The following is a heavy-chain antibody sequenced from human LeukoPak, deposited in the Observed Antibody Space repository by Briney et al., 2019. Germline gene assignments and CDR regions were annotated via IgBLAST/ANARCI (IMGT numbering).Heavy chain of an antibody. V-gene: IGHV4-34*01. CDR2: INHSART. CDR1: GDSFSGYY. Sequence: PAETLSLTCAVYGDSFSGYYWSWIRQPPGKGREWLGEINHSARTNYHPSLKRRVTISVDTSKNQFSLKLSSVAAADTAVYYCARHPLAIGYIDAFDIGGQGTMVTVSS. D-gene: IGHD5-24*01. J-gene: IGHJ3*02. CDR3: ARHPLAIGYIDAFDI.